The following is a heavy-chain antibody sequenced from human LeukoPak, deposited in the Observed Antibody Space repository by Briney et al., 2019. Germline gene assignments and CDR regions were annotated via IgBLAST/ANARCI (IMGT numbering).Heavy chain of an antibody. CDR3: ARGDGDMFGY. V-gene: IGHV4-34*01. D-gene: IGHD4-17*01. CDR1: GGSFSGYY. Sequence: SETLSLTCAVYGGSFSGYYWSWIRQPPGKGLEWIGEINHSGSINYNPSLKSRVTISVDTSKNQFSLKLSSVTAADTAVYYCARGDGDMFGYWGQGTLVTVSS. CDR2: INHSGSI. J-gene: IGHJ4*02.